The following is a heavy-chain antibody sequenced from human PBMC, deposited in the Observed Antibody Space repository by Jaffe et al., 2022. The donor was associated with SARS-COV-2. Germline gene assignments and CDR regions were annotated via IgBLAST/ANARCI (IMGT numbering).Heavy chain of an antibody. J-gene: IGHJ4*02. CDR3: ARGNGYQDY. CDR1: GFTFRSYG. D-gene: IGHD3-22*01. Sequence: QVQLVESGGGVVQPGRSLRLSCAASGFTFRSYGMHWVRQAPGKGLEWVSVISSDGNDKYYADSVKGRFTMSRDNSKNTLYLHVNSLRAEDTAVYYCARGNGYQDYWGQGTLVTVSS. CDR2: ISSDGNDK. V-gene: IGHV3-30*03.